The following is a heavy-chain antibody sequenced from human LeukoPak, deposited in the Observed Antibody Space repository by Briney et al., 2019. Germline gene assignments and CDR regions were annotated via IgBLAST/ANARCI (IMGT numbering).Heavy chain of an antibody. D-gene: IGHD4-17*01. Sequence: GGSLRLSCAASGFTFSSYGMHWVRQAPGKGLEWVAVIWYDGSNRYYADSVKGRFTISRDNSKNTLSLQMNGLRAEDSAVYYCARDASDYLTTVTTLRHDAFDIWGQGTMVTVSS. CDR1: GFTFSSYG. V-gene: IGHV3-33*08. J-gene: IGHJ3*02. CDR3: ARDASDYLTTVTTLRHDAFDI. CDR2: IWYDGSNR.